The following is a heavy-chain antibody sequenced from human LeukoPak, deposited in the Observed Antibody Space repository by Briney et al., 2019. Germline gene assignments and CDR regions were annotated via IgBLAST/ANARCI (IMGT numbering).Heavy chain of an antibody. CDR1: GGSISSYY. CDR3: ARDTRGGFGNDAFDI. CDR2: IYYSGST. Sequence: SETLSLTCTVSGGSISSYYWSWVRQPPGKGLEWIGYIYYSGSTNYNPSLKSRVTISVDTSKNQFSLKLSSVTAADTAVYYCARDTRGGFGNDAFDIWGQGTMVTVSS. V-gene: IGHV4-59*01. J-gene: IGHJ3*02. D-gene: IGHD3-10*01.